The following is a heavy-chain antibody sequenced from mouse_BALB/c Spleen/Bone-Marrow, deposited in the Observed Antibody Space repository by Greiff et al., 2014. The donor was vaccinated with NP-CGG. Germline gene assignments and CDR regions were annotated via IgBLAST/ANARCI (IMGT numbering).Heavy chain of an antibody. V-gene: IGHV2-9*02. Sequence: QVQLKQSGPGLVAPSQSLSITCTVSGFSLTSYGVHWVRQPPGKGLEWLGVIWAGGSTNYNSALMSRLSISKDNSKNQVFLKMNSLQTDDTAMYYCARGLQYYAMDYWGQGTSVTVSS. CDR1: GFSLTSYG. D-gene: IGHD2-4*01. CDR3: ARGLQYYAMDY. CDR2: IWAGGST. J-gene: IGHJ4*01.